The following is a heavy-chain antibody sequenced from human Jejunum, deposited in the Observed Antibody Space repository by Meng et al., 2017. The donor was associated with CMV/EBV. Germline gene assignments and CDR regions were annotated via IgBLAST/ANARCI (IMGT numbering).Heavy chain of an antibody. CDR1: GFIFTSYA. CDR2: ISAYNGNT. Sequence: QVQLVQSGAAVKKPGASVKVSCEASGFIFTSYAISWVRQAPGQGLQYMGWISAYNGNTNYAQELQGRVTMTTDTSTSTAYMELRSLRFDDTAVYYCAHQAVAGTRGWFDPWGQGTLVTVSS. V-gene: IGHV1-18*01. D-gene: IGHD6-19*01. J-gene: IGHJ5*02. CDR3: AHQAVAGTRGWFDP.